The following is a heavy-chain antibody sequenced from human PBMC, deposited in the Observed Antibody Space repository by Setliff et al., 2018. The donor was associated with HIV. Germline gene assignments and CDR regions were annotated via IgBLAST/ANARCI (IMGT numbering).Heavy chain of an antibody. V-gene: IGHV1-3*01. D-gene: IGHD3-10*01. J-gene: IGHJ4*02. CDR1: GYTFTTYS. Sequence: ASVKVSCKASGYTFTTYSMNWVRQAPGQRPEWMGWINAANGKTRYPQRFEARVTITMDTGASTAYMELNSLRSEDSAVYYCARGVIRGVISQGGLDYWGPGTLVTVS. CDR3: ARGVIRGVISQGGLDY. CDR2: INAANGKT.